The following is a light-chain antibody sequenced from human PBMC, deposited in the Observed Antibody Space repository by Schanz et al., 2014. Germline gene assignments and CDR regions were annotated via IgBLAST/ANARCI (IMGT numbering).Light chain of an antibody. CDR3: QQYNSYSIT. CDR1: QSVSSS. CDR2: GAS. J-gene: IGKJ5*01. Sequence: EIVLTQSPGTLSVSPGERATLSCRASQSVSSSLAWYQQKPGQAPSLLIFGASTRATGVPARFSGSGSGTEFTLTISSLQSDDFATYYCQQYNSYSITFGQGTRLDIK. V-gene: IGKV3-15*01.